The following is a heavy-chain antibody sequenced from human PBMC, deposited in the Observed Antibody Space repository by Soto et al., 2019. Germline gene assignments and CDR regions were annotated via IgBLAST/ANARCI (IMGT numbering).Heavy chain of an antibody. J-gene: IGHJ4*02. CDR2: ISYDGSNK. D-gene: IGHD1-26*01. Sequence: QVQLVESGGGVVLPGRSLRLSCAASGFTLNNYDIHSVRQAPGKGLEWVAVISYDGSNKYYADSVKGRFTISRDNSRNTLYLQMDSLRGDDTAVYYCASRESGTYSSPTGLWGQGTLVTVSS. V-gene: IGHV3-30-3*01. CDR1: GFTLNNYD. CDR3: ASRESGTYSSPTGL.